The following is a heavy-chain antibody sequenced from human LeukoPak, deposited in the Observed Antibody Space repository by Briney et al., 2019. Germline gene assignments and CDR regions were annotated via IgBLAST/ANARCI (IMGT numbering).Heavy chain of an antibody. V-gene: IGHV3-48*04. CDR2: ISSSSSTI. Sequence: GGSLRLSCAASGFTFSSYSMNWVRQAPGKGLEWVSYISSSSSTIYYADSVKGRFTISRDNAKNSLYLQMNSLRAEDTAVYYCARDSVQRSSTSCYYYYYYMDVWGKGTTVTVSS. CDR1: GFTFSSYS. CDR3: ARDSVQRSSTSCYYYYYYMDV. J-gene: IGHJ6*03. D-gene: IGHD2-2*01.